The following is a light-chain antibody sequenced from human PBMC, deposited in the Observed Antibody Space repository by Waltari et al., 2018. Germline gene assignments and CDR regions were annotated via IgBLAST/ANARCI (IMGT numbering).Light chain of an antibody. V-gene: IGLV2-11*01. Sequence: QSALTQPRSVSGSPGQSVPISCTGTSSDVGGYHYVSWYQQHPGKAPKFMIYDVTKRPSGVPDRFSGSKSGNTASLTISGLQAEDEADYYCCSYAGSYNFVFGSGTTVTVL. CDR3: CSYAGSYNFV. CDR2: DVT. CDR1: SSDVGGYHY. J-gene: IGLJ1*01.